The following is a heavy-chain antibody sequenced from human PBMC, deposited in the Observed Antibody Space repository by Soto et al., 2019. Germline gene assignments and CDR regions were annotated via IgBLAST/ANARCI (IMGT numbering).Heavy chain of an antibody. V-gene: IGHV3-15*01. J-gene: IGHJ4*02. CDR2: IKSRADGGTT. CDR1: GFTFSNAW. D-gene: IGHD1-1*01. Sequence: GGSLRLSCAASGFTFSNAWMSWVRQAPGKGLEWVGRIKSRADGGTTDYAAPVKGRFTISRDDSKKTLFLQMNSLKTEDTAVYYCTTEVSLGTTDDYWGQGTLVTVSS. CDR3: TTEVSLGTTDDY.